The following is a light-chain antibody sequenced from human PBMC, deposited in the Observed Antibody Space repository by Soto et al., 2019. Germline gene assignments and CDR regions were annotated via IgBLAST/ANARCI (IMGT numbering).Light chain of an antibody. J-gene: IGKJ4*01. CDR3: QQYNNFPLT. Sequence: DIQMTQSPSTLSASVGDRVTITCRASQSISVWLAWYQQKAGKAPNLLIYKASRLETGVPSRFSGSGSGTGFAFTIGSLQSEDVATYYCQQYNNFPLTFGGGTKVDIK. V-gene: IGKV1-5*03. CDR2: KAS. CDR1: QSISVW.